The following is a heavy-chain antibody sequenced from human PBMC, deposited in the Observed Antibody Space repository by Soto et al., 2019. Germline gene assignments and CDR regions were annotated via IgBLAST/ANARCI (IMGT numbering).Heavy chain of an antibody. CDR3: ARAIRGFSYVVDY. D-gene: IGHD5-18*01. V-gene: IGHV3-48*02. CDR1: GFTFSSHS. CDR2: ISGSGATK. Sequence: GGSLRLSCAASGFTFSSHSINWVRQAPGKGLEWVSYISGSGATKYYADSVKGRFTISRDNARNSLYLQMSSLSDEDTAVYYCARAIRGFSYVVDYWGQGTLVTVSS. J-gene: IGHJ4*02.